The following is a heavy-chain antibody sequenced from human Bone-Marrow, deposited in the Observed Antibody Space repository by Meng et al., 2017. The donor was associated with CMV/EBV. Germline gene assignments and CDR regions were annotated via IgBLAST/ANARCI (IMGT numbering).Heavy chain of an antibody. CDR2: INPSGGSA. Sequence: SCKASGYIFTTYYVHWVRQAPGQGLAWMGIINPSGGSATYAQKFQGRVTMTRDTSTSTVYMELSSLRSEDTAVYYCARGGSSSGYYRYWGQGTLVTVSS. J-gene: IGHJ4*02. D-gene: IGHD3-22*01. CDR3: ARGGSSSGYYRY. CDR1: GYIFTTYY. V-gene: IGHV1-46*01.